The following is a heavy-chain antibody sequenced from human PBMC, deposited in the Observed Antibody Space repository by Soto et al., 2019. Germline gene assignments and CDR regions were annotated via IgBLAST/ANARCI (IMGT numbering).Heavy chain of an antibody. V-gene: IGHV3-30*18. CDR2: ISYDGSNK. J-gene: IGHJ4*02. CDR3: AKGRVAAAGLIDY. Sequence: QVQLVESGGGVVQPGRSLRLSCAASGFTFSSYGMHWVRQAPGKGLEWVAVISYDGSNKDYADSVKGRFTISRDNSKNTLYLQMNSLRAEDTAVYYCAKGRVAAAGLIDYWGQGTLVTVSS. CDR1: GFTFSSYG. D-gene: IGHD6-13*01.